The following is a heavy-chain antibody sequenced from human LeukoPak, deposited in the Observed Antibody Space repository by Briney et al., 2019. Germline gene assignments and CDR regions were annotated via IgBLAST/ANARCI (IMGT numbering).Heavy chain of an antibody. CDR2: IYYTGTR. CDR3: ARQGIDAFDI. J-gene: IGHJ3*02. Sequence: SETLSFTCTVSGGSISSHYWSWIRQPPGKGLEWIAYIYYTGTRNYNPSLKSRVTISVDTSKNQISLRLSSVTAADTAVYYCARQGIDAFDIWGQGTLVTVSS. V-gene: IGHV4-59*08. CDR1: GGSISSHY.